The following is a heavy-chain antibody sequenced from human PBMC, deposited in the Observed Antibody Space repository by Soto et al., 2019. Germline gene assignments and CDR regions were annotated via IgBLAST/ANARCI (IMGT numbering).Heavy chain of an antibody. D-gene: IGHD5-12*01. Sequence: ASVKVSCKASGYTFTSYGISWVRQAPGQGLEWMGWISAYNGNTKYAQKFQGRVTMTTDTSTSTVYMEVSSLRSEDTAVYYRVRDHDEDFGYDLDYLYYWGQ. J-gene: IGHJ4*01. CDR2: ISAYNGNT. CDR1: GYTFTSYG. V-gene: IGHV1-18*01. CDR3: VRDHDEDFGYDLDYLYY.